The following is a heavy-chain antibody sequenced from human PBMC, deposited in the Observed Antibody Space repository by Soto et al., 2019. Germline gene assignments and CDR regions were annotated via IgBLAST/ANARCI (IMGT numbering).Heavy chain of an antibody. V-gene: IGHV4-59*01. Sequence: SETLSLTCSVSGGSISSYYWSWIRQPPGKGLEWIGYIYYSGSTKYNRSLKSRVTISVDTSKNQFSLKLSSVTAADTAVYYCAGRVGKYRTFDIWGQGTMVTVSS. D-gene: IGHD1-26*01. J-gene: IGHJ3*02. CDR3: AGRVGKYRTFDI. CDR1: GGSISSYY. CDR2: IYYSGST.